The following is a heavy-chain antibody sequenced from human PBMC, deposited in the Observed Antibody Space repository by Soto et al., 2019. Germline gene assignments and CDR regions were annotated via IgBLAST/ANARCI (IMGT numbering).Heavy chain of an antibody. CDR1: GFTFSSYA. Sequence: EVQLLESGGGLVQPGGSLRLSCAASGFTFSSYAMSWVRQAPGKGLEWVSALSGSGGSTYNADSVKGRFTISRDNSRNPRYLQMHSLRAEDTAVYYCAKPVWFGEFSFVWYYYYGMDVWGQGTTVTVSS. CDR3: AKPVWFGEFSFVWYYYYGMDV. J-gene: IGHJ6*02. D-gene: IGHD3-10*01. CDR2: LSGSGGST. V-gene: IGHV3-23*01.